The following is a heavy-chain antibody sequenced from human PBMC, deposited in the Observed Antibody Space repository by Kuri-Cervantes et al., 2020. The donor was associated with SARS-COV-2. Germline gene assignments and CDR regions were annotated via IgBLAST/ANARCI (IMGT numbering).Heavy chain of an antibody. V-gene: IGHV3-23*01. CDR1: GFTFSSYA. CDR2: ISGSGGST. CDR3: AKRYCSNGVCYHYYYYYMDV. D-gene: IGHD2-8*01. Sequence: GGSLRLSCAASGFTFSSYAMSWVRQAPGKGLEWVSAISGSGGSTYYADSVKGRFTISRDNSKNTLYLQMNSLRAEDTAVYYCAKRYCSNGVCYHYYYYYMDVWGKGTTVTVSS. J-gene: IGHJ6*03.